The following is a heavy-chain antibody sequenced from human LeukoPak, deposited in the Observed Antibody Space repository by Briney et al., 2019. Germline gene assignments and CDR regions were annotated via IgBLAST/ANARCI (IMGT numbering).Heavy chain of an antibody. J-gene: IGHJ4*02. CDR1: GGSISSGDYY. D-gene: IGHD4-17*01. V-gene: IGHV4-30-4*01. Sequence: PSETLSLTCTVSGGSISSGDYYWSWIRQPPGKGLEWIGYIYYSGSTYYNPSLKSRVTISVDTSKNQFSLKLSSVTAADTAVYYCARADGDYARGDYWGQGTLATVSS. CDR3: ARADGDYARGDY. CDR2: IYYSGST.